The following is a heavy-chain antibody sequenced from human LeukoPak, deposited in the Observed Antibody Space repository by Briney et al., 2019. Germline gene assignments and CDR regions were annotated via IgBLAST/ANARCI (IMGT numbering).Heavy chain of an antibody. CDR2: IIPIFGTA. CDR3: AGRYCSSTSCYVVYYYYGMDV. V-gene: IGHV1-69*01. J-gene: IGHJ6*02. D-gene: IGHD2-2*01. CDR1: GGTFSSYA. Sequence: SVKVSCKASGGTFSSYAISWVRQAPGQGLEWMGGIIPIFGTANYAQKLQGRVTITADESTSTAYMELSSLRSEDTAVYYCAGRYCSSTSCYVVYYYYGMDVWGQGTTVTVSS.